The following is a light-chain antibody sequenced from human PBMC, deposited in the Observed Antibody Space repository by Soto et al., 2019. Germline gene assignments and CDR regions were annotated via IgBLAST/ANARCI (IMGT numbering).Light chain of an antibody. CDR3: CSYAGSSTFYV. Sequence: QSALTQPASVSGSPGQSITISCTGTSSDVGNYNLVSWYQQYPGKAPKLMIYEVSKRPSGVSNRFSGSKSGNTASLTISGLQAEDEADYYCCSYAGSSTFYVFGTGTKLPVL. CDR2: EVS. CDR1: SSDVGNYNL. V-gene: IGLV2-23*02. J-gene: IGLJ1*01.